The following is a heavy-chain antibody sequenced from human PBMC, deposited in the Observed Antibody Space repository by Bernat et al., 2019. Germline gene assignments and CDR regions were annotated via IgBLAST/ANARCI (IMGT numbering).Heavy chain of an antibody. V-gene: IGHV3-30-3*01. D-gene: IGHD6-19*01. J-gene: IGHJ4*02. CDR1: VFTFSSYA. CDR3: ARGAEELWLEQCLDY. CDR2: ISYDGSNK. Sequence: QVQLVESGGGVVQPGRSLRLSCAASVFTFSSYAMHWVRQAPGKGLEWVAVISYDGSNKYYADSVKGRFTISRDNSKNTLYLQMNSLRAEDTAVYYCARGAEELWLEQCLDYWGQGTLVTVSS.